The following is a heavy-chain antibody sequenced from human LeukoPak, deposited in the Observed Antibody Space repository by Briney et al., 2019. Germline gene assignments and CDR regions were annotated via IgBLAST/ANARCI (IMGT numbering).Heavy chain of an antibody. CDR2: MNPNSGNT. CDR1: GYTFTSYD. Sequence: ASVKVSCKASGYTFTSYDIHWVRQATGQGLEWMGWMNPNSGNTGYAQKFQGRVTMTRNTSISTAYMELSSLRSEDTAVCYCARVRDRITIFGVVIKATYYXXXDVWGQGTTVTVSS. CDR3: ARVRDRITIFGVVIKATYYXXXDV. D-gene: IGHD3-3*01. V-gene: IGHV1-8*01. J-gene: IGHJ6*02.